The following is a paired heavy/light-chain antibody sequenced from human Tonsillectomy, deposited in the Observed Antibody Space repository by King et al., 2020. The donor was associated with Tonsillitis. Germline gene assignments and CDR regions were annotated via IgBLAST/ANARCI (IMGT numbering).Heavy chain of an antibody. CDR2: IDPSGGDT. CDR3: ARESRDSSGYHYWGDY. Sequence: QVQLVQSGAEVKKPGASVKVSCKATGYIFSTYHIHWVRQAPGEGLEWMGIIDPSGGDTYYTQHLQDRLILTKDASATTVYMELSSLKSEDTAIYYCARESRDSSGYHYWGDYWGQGTPVSVSS. V-gene: IGHV1-46*01. CDR1: GYIFSTYH. D-gene: IGHD3-22*01. J-gene: IGHJ4*02.
Light chain of an antibody. CDR1: LVAEKY. Sequence: SYELTQPSSVSVSPGQTARITCSGDLVAEKYVRWFQQKPGQAPMLILYKDNERPSGIPDRFSGSNSGTTVTLTISGAQVDDEAVYYCYSATGNIRVFGGGTTLTVL. V-gene: IGLV3-27*01. CDR3: YSATGNIRV. CDR2: KDN. J-gene: IGLJ3*02.